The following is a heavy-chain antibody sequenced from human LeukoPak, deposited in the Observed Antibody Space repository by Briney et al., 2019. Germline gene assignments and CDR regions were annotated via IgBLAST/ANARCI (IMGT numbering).Heavy chain of an antibody. CDR2: IWYDGSNK. CDR3: ARDRRGGGGSYFDY. CDR1: GFTFSSYG. J-gene: IGHJ4*02. D-gene: IGHD1-26*01. Sequence: GGSLRLSCAASGFTFSSYGMHWVRQAPGKGLEWVAVIWYDGSNKYYADSVKGRFTISRDNSKNTLYLQMNSLRAEDTAVYYCARDRRGGGGSYFDYWGQGTLVTVSS. V-gene: IGHV3-33*01.